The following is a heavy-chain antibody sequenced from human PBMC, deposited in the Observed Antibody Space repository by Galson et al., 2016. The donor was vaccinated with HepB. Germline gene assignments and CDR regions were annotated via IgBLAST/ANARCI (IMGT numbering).Heavy chain of an antibody. J-gene: IGHJ5*02. CDR2: ISSDGSST. CDR3: TRHISRTDTAMVYGFDP. D-gene: IGHD5-18*01. CDR1: GFTFSSYW. V-gene: IGHV3-74*01. Sequence: SLRLSCAASGFTFSSYWMHWVRQAPGKGLVWVSRISSDGSSTSYADSVKGRFTISRDNAKNTLYLQMNSLRAEDTAVYYCTRHISRTDTAMVYGFDPWGQGTLVTVSS.